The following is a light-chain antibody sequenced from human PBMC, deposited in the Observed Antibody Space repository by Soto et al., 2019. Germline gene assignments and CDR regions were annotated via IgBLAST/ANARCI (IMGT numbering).Light chain of an antibody. CDR2: DAS. V-gene: IGKV3-11*01. Sequence: MVSTQSPATLSLSPGVSATLSCRATRSVSSYLAWYQQKPGQAPRLLIYDASSRPTDIPARFSGSGSGTDFTLTISSLEPEDFALYYCQQRSNWPITFGQGTRLEIK. CDR3: QQRSNWPIT. J-gene: IGKJ5*01. CDR1: RSVSSY.